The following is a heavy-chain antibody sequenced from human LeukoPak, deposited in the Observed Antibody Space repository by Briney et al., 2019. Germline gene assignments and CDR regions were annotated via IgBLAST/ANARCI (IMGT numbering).Heavy chain of an antibody. CDR3: ARGIWNGGLAFDY. Sequence: GGSLRLSCAASGFTFSTYWLSWVRQAPGKGLEWVANIKQDGSEKYYVDSVEGRFTISRDNSKNSLYLQMNSLRAEDTAVYYCARGIWNGGLAFDYWGQGTLIIVSS. V-gene: IGHV3-7*01. CDR1: GFTFSTYW. D-gene: IGHD1-1*01. J-gene: IGHJ4*02. CDR2: IKQDGSEK.